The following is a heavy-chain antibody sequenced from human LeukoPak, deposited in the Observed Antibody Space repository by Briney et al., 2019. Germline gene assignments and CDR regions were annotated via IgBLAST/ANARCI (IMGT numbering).Heavy chain of an antibody. Sequence: SETLSLTCTVSGGSIRSSSYYWGWIRPPPGKGLAWIGSIYYSGSTYYNPSLKSRVTISVDTSKNQFPLKVSSVTAADTAVYYCARHGAYCTGGSCSGFDPWGQGTLVTVSS. D-gene: IGHD2-15*01. CDR3: ARHGAYCTGGSCSGFDP. V-gene: IGHV4-39*01. CDR1: GGSIRSSSYY. CDR2: IYYSGST. J-gene: IGHJ5*02.